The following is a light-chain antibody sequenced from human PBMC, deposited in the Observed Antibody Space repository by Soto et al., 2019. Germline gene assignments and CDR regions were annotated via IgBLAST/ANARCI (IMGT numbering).Light chain of an antibody. CDR2: GAT. CDR3: QHYNSYSEA. CDR1: EDVSRW. J-gene: IGKJ1*01. Sequence: DIQMTQSPSYVYASVGDTVTFTCRASEDVSRWLGWYQQKPGRAPSLLIFGATSLQDGVPSRFSATESGTHFTLTISSLQPDDFATYYCQHYNSYSEAFGQVTKVELK. V-gene: IGKV1D-16*01.